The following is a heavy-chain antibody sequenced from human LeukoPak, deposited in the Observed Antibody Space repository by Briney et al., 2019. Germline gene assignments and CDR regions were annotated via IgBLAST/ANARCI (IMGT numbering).Heavy chain of an antibody. D-gene: IGHD3-16*01. J-gene: IGHJ4*02. Sequence: PGGSLRLSCAASGFTFSSYSMNWVRQAPGKGLEWVSYISSSSSTMYYADSVKGRFTISRGNAKNSLYLQMNNLKASDTAMYYCARHGGEAVVGSFWGLDYWGQGTLVTVSS. V-gene: IGHV3-48*01. CDR1: GFTFSSYS. CDR3: ARHGGEAVVGSFWGLDY. CDR2: ISSSSSTM.